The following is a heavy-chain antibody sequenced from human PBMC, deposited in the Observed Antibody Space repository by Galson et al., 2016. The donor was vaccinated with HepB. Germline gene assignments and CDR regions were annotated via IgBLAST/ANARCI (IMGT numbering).Heavy chain of an antibody. J-gene: IGHJ6*03. D-gene: IGHD6-19*01. CDR2: IYSSEGT. V-gene: IGHV4-39*01. CDR1: GGSIGSDYY. CDR3: ATGIVVAGKYYYYYMDV. Sequence: SETLSLTCIVSGGSIGSDYYWGWIRQPPGRGLEWIGSIYSSEGTYYNPSLKSRVTISVDTSKNQFSLRLNSVTAADTGVYYCATGIVVAGKYYYYYMDVWGKGTTVTVSS.